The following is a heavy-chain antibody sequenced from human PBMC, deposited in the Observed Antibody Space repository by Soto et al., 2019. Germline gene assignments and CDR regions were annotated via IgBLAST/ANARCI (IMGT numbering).Heavy chain of an antibody. D-gene: IGHD2-21*01. CDR2: LYIDGSS. J-gene: IGHJ3*02. CDR1: GVTVSNNY. CDR3: ARTVVVIGTSDGFDI. Sequence: VGSLRLSCAASGVTVSNNYMSWVRQAPGKGLEWVSVLYIDGSSYYADSVKGRFSTSRDNSKNTLYLQMNSLRAEDTAVYYCARTVVVIGTSDGFDIWGQGTMVTVSS. V-gene: IGHV3-66*01.